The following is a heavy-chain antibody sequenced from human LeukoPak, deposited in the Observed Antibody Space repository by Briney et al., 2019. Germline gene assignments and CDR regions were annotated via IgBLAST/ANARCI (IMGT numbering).Heavy chain of an antibody. D-gene: IGHD5-18*01. V-gene: IGHV3-53*01. J-gene: IGHJ4*02. Sequence: GGSLRLSCAASGFTVSSNYMSWVRQAPGKGLEWVSVIYSGGSTYYADSVKGRFTISRDNSKNTLYLQMNSLGADDTAVYYCARDSRWIQFDYWGQGTLVTVSS. CDR3: ARDSRWIQFDY. CDR1: GFTVSSNY. CDR2: IYSGGST.